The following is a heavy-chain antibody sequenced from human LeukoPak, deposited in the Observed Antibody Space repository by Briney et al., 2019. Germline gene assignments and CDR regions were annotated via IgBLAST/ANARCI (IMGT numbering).Heavy chain of an antibody. V-gene: IGHV3-49*03. CDR1: GGSISSYY. CDR2: IRSKTYGGTT. Sequence: LSLTCSVSGGSISSYYWSWIRQPPGKGLEWVGFIRSKTYGGTTEYAASVKGRFTFSRDDSKSIAYLQMNSLKIEDTAVYYCTLETGDDWGQGTLVTVSS. D-gene: IGHD3-10*01. CDR3: TLETGDD. J-gene: IGHJ4*02.